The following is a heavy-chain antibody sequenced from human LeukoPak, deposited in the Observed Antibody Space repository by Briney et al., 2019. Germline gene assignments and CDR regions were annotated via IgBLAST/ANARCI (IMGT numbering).Heavy chain of an antibody. V-gene: IGHV3-20*04. Sequence: GGSLRPSCAASGFTFDDYGMSWVRQAPGKGLEWVSGINWNGGSTGYADSVKGRFTISRDNAKNSLYLQMNSLRAEDTALYYCARVGHCSSTSCYFWDYFDYWGQGTLVTVSS. D-gene: IGHD2-2*01. CDR1: GFTFDDYG. J-gene: IGHJ4*02. CDR3: ARVGHCSSTSCYFWDYFDY. CDR2: INWNGGST.